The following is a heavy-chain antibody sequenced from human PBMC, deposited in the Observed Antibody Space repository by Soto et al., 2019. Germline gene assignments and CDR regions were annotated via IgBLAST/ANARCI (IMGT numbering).Heavy chain of an antibody. CDR3: ARGTGEILYYYSSNDIDA. D-gene: IGHD1-26*01. CDR2: INAGNGNT. J-gene: IGHJ6*02. Sequence: ASVKVSCRASGYTFTSYAMHWVRQAPGQRLEWMGWINAGNGNTKYSQKFQGRVTITRDTSASTAYMELSSLRSEDTAVYYCARGTGEILYYYSSNDIDAWGQGTTLTVSS. V-gene: IGHV1-3*01. CDR1: GYTFTSYA.